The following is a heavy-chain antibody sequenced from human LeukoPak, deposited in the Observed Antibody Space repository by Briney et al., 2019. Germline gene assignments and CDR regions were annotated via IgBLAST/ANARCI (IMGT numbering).Heavy chain of an antibody. CDR1: GLTVSSYY. Sequence: GGSLRLSCAASGLTVSSYYMSWVRQAPGKGLEWVSVIYGGGGTYYADSAKGRFAISRDNSKNTLYLQISSRRAEDTAIYYCTRHQYDAFEIWGQGTMVTVSS. CDR3: TRHQYDAFEI. CDR2: IYGGGGT. D-gene: IGHD4-11*01. V-gene: IGHV3-53*01. J-gene: IGHJ3*02.